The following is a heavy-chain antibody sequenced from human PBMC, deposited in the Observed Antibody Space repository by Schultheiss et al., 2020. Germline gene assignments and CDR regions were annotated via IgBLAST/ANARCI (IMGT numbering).Heavy chain of an antibody. CDR1: GFTFSSFA. V-gene: IGHV3-23*01. J-gene: IGHJ4*02. Sequence: GGSLRLSCAGSGFTFSSFAMDWVRQAPGKGLEWVSAISGSGDSTYYADSVKGRFTISRDNSKNTLYLQMNSLRAEDTAVYYCAKDLAVVTPTDYWGQGTLVTVSS. CDR2: ISGSGDST. CDR3: AKDLAVVTPTDY. D-gene: IGHD4-23*01.